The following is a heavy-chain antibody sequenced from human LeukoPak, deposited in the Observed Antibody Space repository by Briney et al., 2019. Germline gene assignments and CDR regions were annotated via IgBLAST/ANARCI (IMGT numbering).Heavy chain of an antibody. CDR2: IYSGGST. CDR1: GLTVSSNY. Sequence: GGSLRLSCAASGLTVSSNYMSWVRRAPGTGLEWVSVIYSGGSTYYADSVKGRFTISRDNSKNTLYLQMNSLRAEDTAVYYCARGIVGATNGWFDHWGQGTLVTVSS. D-gene: IGHD1-26*01. J-gene: IGHJ5*02. CDR3: ARGIVGATNGWFDH. V-gene: IGHV3-66*02.